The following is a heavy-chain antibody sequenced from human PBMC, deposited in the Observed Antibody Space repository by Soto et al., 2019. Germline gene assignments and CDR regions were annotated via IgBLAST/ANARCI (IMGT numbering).Heavy chain of an antibody. Sequence: EVQLVESGGGLVHPGGSLRLSCAASGFTFSSYWMHWVRQAPGKGLVWVSRINSDGSSTSYADSVKGRFTISRDNAKNTLYLQMNSLRAEDTAVYYCARDYDILTGDILSYYFDYWGQGTLVTVSS. J-gene: IGHJ4*02. CDR1: GFTFSSYW. CDR2: INSDGSST. D-gene: IGHD3-9*01. CDR3: ARDYDILTGDILSYYFDY. V-gene: IGHV3-74*01.